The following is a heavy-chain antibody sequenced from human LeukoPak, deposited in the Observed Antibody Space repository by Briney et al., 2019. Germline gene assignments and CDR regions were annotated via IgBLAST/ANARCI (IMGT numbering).Heavy chain of an antibody. CDR2: ICPGDSDT. J-gene: IGHJ4*02. CDR1: GYSFTSYC. V-gene: IGHV5-51*01. CDR3: ARLHGPAGPVDY. D-gene: IGHD3-10*01. Sequence: GESLQISCKTSGYSFTSYCIGWVRQMSGRGLEWMGIICPGDSDTRYSPSFQGQVTISADKSLRTAYLQWSSLKASDTAIYYCARLHGPAGPVDYWGQGTLVTVSS.